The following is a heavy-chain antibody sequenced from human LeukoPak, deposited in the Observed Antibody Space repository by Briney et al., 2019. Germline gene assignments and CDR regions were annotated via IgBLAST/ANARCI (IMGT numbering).Heavy chain of an antibody. J-gene: IGHJ4*02. CDR3: ARAAPVRGVTFFDY. D-gene: IGHD3-10*01. CDR2: ISKDGSDE. Sequence: GGSLRLSCVASGFTFSRYVIHWVRQAPGKGLEWVAVISKDGSDEYYADSVKGRFTVSRDPSKNSLYLQMNNLRGEDTAIYYCARAAPVRGVTFFDYWGQGTLITVSS. CDR1: GFTFSRYV. V-gene: IGHV3-30*04.